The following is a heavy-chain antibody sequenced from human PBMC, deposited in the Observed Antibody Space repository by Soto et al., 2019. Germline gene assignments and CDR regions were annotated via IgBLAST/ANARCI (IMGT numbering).Heavy chain of an antibody. D-gene: IGHD2-21*02. CDR2: IYYSGST. V-gene: IGHV4-59*01. J-gene: IGHJ5*02. CDR1: GGSISSYY. Sequence: QVQLQESGPGLVKPSETLSLTCTVSGGSISSYYWSWIRQPPGKGLEWIGYIYYSGSTNYNPSLKSRVTISVDTSKNQFSLKLSSVTAADTAVYYCARVGEDIVVVTATERSWWFDPWGQGTLVTVSS. CDR3: ARVGEDIVVVTATERSWWFDP.